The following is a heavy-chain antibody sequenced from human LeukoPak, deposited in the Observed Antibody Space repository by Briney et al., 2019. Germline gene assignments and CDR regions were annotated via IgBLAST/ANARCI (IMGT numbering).Heavy chain of an antibody. CDR1: GYTFTGYY. J-gene: IGHJ5*02. CDR3: ARDHTGTSMRFDP. V-gene: IGHV1-2*02. CDR2: INPNSGGT. D-gene: IGHD1-1*01. Sequence: ASVKVSCKASGYTFTGYYMHWVRQAPGQGLEWMGWINPNSGGTNYAQEFQGRVTMTRDTSISTAYMELSRLRSDDTAVCYCARDHTGTSMRFDPWGQGTLVTVSS.